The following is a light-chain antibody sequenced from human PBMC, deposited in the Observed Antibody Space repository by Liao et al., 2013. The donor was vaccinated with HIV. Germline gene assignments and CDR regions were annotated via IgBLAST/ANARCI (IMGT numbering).Light chain of an antibody. CDR2: KDT. V-gene: IGLV3-27*01. J-gene: IGLJ3*02. CDR1: ILAQKY. Sequence: SYELTQPSSVSVSPGQTANITCSGDILAQKYARWLQQKPGQAPVLVIYKDTERPSGIPERFSGSSSGTTVTLTVSGAQVEDEADYYCQAWDSSTAVFGGGTKLTVL. CDR3: QAWDSSTAV.